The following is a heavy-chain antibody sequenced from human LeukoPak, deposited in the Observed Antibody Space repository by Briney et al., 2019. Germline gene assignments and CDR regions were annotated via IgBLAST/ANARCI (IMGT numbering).Heavy chain of an antibody. CDR1: GFTFSSYE. V-gene: IGHV3-48*03. D-gene: IGHD4-17*01. J-gene: IGHJ6*02. Sequence: PGGSLRLSCAASGFTFSSYEMNWVRQAPRKGLEWVSYISNSDSTVHYADSVKGRFTISRDNAQNSLYLQMSSLRAEDTAVYYCARVEDDYGDYYYGMDVWGQGTTVTVSS. CDR2: ISNSDSTV. CDR3: ARVEDDYGDYYYGMDV.